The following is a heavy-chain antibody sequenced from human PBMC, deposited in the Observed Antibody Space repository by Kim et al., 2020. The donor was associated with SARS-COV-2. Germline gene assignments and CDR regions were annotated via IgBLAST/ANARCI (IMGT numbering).Heavy chain of an antibody. CDR2: ISYDGSNK. D-gene: IGHD2-8*01. CDR1: GFTFSSYA. V-gene: IGHV3-30-3*01. CDR3: ARTIVLMAWADY. J-gene: IGHJ4*02. Sequence: GGSLRLSCSASGFTFSSYAMHWVRQAPGKGLEWVAVISYDGSNKYYADSVKGRFTISRDNSKNTLYLQMNSLRAEDTAVYYCARTIVLMAWADYWGQGTLVTVSS.